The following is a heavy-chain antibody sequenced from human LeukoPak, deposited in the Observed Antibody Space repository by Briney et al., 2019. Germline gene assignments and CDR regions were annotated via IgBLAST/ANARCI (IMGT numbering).Heavy chain of an antibody. CDR2: IKQDGSEK. CDR3: ARQTTWQGYCSSTSCYMIGWFDP. J-gene: IGHJ5*02. D-gene: IGHD2-2*02. V-gene: IGHV3-7*01. CDR1: GFTFSSYW. Sequence: PGGSLRLSCAASGFTFSSYWMSWVRQAPGKGLEWVANIKQDGSEKYYVDSVKGRFTISRDNAKNSLYLQMNSLRAEDTAVYYCARQTTWQGYCSSTSCYMIGWFDPWGQGTLVTVSS.